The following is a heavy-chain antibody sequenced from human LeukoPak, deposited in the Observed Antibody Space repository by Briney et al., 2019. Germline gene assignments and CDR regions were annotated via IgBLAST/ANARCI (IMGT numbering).Heavy chain of an antibody. V-gene: IGHV4-59*01. D-gene: IGHD3-3*01. CDR1: GGSISSYY. Sequence: PSETLSLTCTVSGGSISSYYWSWTRQPPGKGLEWIGYIYYSGSTNYNPSLKSRVTISVDTSKNQFSLKLSSVTAADTAVYYCARVHPTYYDFWSGSGHFDYWGQGTLVTVSS. J-gene: IGHJ4*02. CDR2: IYYSGST. CDR3: ARVHPTYYDFWSGSGHFDY.